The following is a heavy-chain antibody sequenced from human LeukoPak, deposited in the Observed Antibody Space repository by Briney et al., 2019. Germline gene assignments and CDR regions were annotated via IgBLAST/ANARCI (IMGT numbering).Heavy chain of an antibody. CDR1: GFTFSSYW. Sequence: GGSLRLSCAASGFTFSSYWMSWVRQAPGKGLEWVATTNQDGGAKYYVDSVKGRFTISRDNAKNTLFLQMNSLRAEDTAVYYCARRKVVSAYYYGMDVWGQGTTVTVSS. CDR3: ARRKVVSAYYYGMDV. CDR2: TNQDGGAK. J-gene: IGHJ6*02. V-gene: IGHV3-7*02. D-gene: IGHD2-2*01.